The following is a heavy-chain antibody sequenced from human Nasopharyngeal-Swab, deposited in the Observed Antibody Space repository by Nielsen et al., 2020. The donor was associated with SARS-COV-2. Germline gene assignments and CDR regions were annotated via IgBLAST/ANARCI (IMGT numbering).Heavy chain of an antibody. V-gene: IGHV1-18*01. J-gene: IGHJ4*02. CDR3: ARDLIAMTTVTTGGDY. D-gene: IGHD4-17*01. CDR1: GYTFTSYG. Sequence: ASVKVSCKASGYTFTSYGISWVRQAPGQGLEWMGWISAYNGNTNYAQKLQGRVTMTTDTSTSTAYMELRSLRPDDTAVYYCARDLIAMTTVTTGGDYWGQGTLVTVSS. CDR2: ISAYNGNT.